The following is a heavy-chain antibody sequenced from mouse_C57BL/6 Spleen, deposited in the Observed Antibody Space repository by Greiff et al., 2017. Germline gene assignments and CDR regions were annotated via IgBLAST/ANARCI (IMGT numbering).Heavy chain of an antibody. CDR2: ISSGGSYT. J-gene: IGHJ4*01. CDR3: ARHEEAMDY. V-gene: IGHV5-6*01. Sequence: EVQGVESGGDLVKPGGSLKLSCAASGFTFSSYGMSWVRQTPDKRLEWVATISSGGSYTYYPDSVKGRFTISRDNAKNTLYLQMSSLKSEDTAMYYCARHEEAMDYWGQGTSVTVSS. CDR1: GFTFSSYG.